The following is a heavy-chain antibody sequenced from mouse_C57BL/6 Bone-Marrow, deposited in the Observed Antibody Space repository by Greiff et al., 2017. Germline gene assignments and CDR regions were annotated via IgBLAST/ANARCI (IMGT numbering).Heavy chain of an antibody. CDR3: ARETY. CDR2: IDPSDSYT. CDR1: GYTFTSYW. Sequence: QVQLQQPGAELVRPGTSVKLSCKASGYTFTSYWMHWVKQRPGQGLEWIGVIDPSDSYTNYNQKFKGKATLTVDTSSSTAYMQLSSLTSEDSAVYYCARETYGGQGTTLTVSS. J-gene: IGHJ2*01. V-gene: IGHV1-59*01.